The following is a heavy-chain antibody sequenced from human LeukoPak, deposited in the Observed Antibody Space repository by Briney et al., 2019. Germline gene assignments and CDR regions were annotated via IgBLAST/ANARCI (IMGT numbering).Heavy chain of an antibody. CDR2: ISSSGSI. V-gene: IGHV3-11*04. Sequence: GGSLRLSCAASGFTFSDNYTSWIRQAPGKGLEWVSYISSSGSIYYADSVKGRFTISRDNAKNSLYLQMNSLRAEDTAVYYCARDWRDSSGKFQNNAFNIWGKGQWSPSLQ. CDR1: GFTFSDNY. J-gene: IGHJ3*02. D-gene: IGHD3-22*01. CDR3: ARDWRDSSGKFQNNAFNI.